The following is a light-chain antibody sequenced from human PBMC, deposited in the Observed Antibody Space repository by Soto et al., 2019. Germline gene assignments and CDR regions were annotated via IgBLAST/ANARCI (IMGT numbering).Light chain of an antibody. J-gene: IGKJ1*01. Sequence: DIQMTQSPSSLSASVGDRVTITCRASQSINGNLNWYQQKLGKAPKLLIYDASNRATGVPARFSGSGSGTDFTLTISDLEPADFGLYYCQQRLNWPPGFGQGTKVDIK. CDR3: QQRLNWPPG. CDR1: QSINGN. CDR2: DAS. V-gene: IGKV1-39*01.